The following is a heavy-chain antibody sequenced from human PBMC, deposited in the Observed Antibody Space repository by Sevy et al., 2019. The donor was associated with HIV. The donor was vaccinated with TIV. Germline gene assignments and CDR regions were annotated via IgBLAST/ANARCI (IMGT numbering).Heavy chain of an antibody. V-gene: IGHV3-33*01. Sequence: GGSLRLSCAASGFTPSTYGMHWVRQAPGKGLERVAVIGYDGSNKYYADSVRGRFTISRDNSKNTLFLQMDSLRGEDTAVYYCVRDPRMYGDYLLAYFDYWGQGTLVTVSS. CDR3: VRDPRMYGDYLLAYFDY. D-gene: IGHD2-8*01. J-gene: IGHJ4*02. CDR2: IGYDGSNK. CDR1: GFTPSTYG.